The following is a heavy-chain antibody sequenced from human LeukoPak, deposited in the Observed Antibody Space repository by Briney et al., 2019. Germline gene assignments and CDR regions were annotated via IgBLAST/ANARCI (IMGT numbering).Heavy chain of an antibody. D-gene: IGHD1-26*01. CDR1: GFTFSGSA. Sequence: GGSLRLSCAASGFTFSGSAMHWVRQASGKGLEWVGRIRSKANSYATAYAASVKGRFTISRDDSKNTAYLQMNSLKTEDTAVYYCTSHHPGWEGEDYWGQGTLVTVSS. CDR3: TSHHPGWEGEDY. CDR2: IRSKANSYAT. V-gene: IGHV3-73*01. J-gene: IGHJ4*02.